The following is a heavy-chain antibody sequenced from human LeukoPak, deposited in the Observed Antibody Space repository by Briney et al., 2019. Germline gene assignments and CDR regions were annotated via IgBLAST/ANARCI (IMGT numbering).Heavy chain of an antibody. CDR1: GYSFTTYW. V-gene: IGHV5-51*01. J-gene: IGHJ5*02. CDR2: IYPGDSDT. Sequence: GESLKISCKGSGYSFTTYWIGWVRQLPGKGLEWMGIIYPGDSDTRYSPSFQGQVTISADKSISTAYLQWSSLKASDTAMYYCARQIAAAANWFDPWGQGTLVTVSS. D-gene: IGHD6-13*01. CDR3: ARQIAAAANWFDP.